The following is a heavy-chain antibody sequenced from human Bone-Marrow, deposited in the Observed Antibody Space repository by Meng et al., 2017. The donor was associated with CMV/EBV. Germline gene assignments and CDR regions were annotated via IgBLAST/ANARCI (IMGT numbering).Heavy chain of an antibody. J-gene: IGHJ6*01. Sequence: SETLSLTCTVSGGSISSYYWSWIRQPPGKGLEWIGYIYYSGSTNYNPSLKSRVTISVDTSKNQFSLKLSSVTAADTAVYYCARDRKDFWSGYYTGRDYYYGMDVWGQGTTVTVYS. D-gene: IGHD3-3*01. CDR2: IYYSGST. V-gene: IGHV4-59*01. CDR3: ARDRKDFWSGYYTGRDYYYGMDV. CDR1: GGSISSYY.